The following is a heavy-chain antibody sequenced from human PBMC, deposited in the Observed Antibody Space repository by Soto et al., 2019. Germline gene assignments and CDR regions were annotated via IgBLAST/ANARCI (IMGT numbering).Heavy chain of an antibody. CDR3: AKDLYVQPPSGWFDP. CDR2: ITGRGDST. Sequence: GGSLRLSCAASGFTFDDYAMHWVRQAPGKGLEWVSAITGRGDSTYYADSVKGRFTISRDNSKSTLYLQMMSLRAEDTAVYYCAKDLYVQPPSGWFDPWGQGTVVTSPQ. CDR1: GFTFDDYA. J-gene: IGHJ5*02. D-gene: IGHD1-26*01. V-gene: IGHV3-23*01.